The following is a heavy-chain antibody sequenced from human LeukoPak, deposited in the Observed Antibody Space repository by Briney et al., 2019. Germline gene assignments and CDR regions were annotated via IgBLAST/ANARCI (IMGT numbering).Heavy chain of an antibody. D-gene: IGHD6-6*01. CDR3: AKDRRSLYGMDV. V-gene: IGHV3-23*01. CDR2: ISGSGCST. CDR1: GFTFSSYA. J-gene: IGHJ6*02. Sequence: PGGSLRLSCAASGFTFSSYAMSWVRQAPGKGLEWVSAISGSGCSTYYADSVKGRFTISRDNSKNTLYLQMNSLRAEDTAVYYCAKDRRSLYGMDVWGQGTTVTVSS.